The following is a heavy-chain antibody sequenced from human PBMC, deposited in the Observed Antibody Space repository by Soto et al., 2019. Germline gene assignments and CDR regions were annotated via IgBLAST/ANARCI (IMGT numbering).Heavy chain of an antibody. V-gene: IGHV3-23*01. D-gene: IGHD6-13*01. CDR3: AKGSSSYCNYYRSMDV. J-gene: IGHJ6*02. Sequence: LRLSCAASGFKFSNFVMSWVRRSPGKGLEWVSVIRSNGGSPYYSGTVKGRFTISRDNSENTVYLHMDRLRADDTAVYYCAKGSSSYCNYYRSMDVWGQGTAGTVSS. CDR1: GFKFSNFV. CDR2: IRSNGGSP.